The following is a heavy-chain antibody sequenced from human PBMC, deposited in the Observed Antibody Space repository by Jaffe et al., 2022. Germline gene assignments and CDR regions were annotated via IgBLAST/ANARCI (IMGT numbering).Heavy chain of an antibody. Sequence: EVQLVQSGAEVKKPGESLKISCKGSGYSFTSYWIGWVRQMPGKGLEWMGIIYPGDSDTRYSPSFQGQVTISADKSISTAYLQWSSLKASDTAMYYCARLLGYCSGGSCYSRVGYYMDVWGKGTTVTVSS. CDR2: IYPGDSDT. CDR1: GYSFTSYW. D-gene: IGHD2-15*01. J-gene: IGHJ6*03. V-gene: IGHV5-51*03. CDR3: ARLLGYCSGGSCYSRVGYYMDV.